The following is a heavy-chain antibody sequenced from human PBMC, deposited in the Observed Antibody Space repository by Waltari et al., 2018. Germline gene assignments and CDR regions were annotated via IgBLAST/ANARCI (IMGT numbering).Heavy chain of an antibody. D-gene: IGHD6-13*01. Sequence: EVQLVESGGGLVQPGGSLRLRWEASGVTFGTYSMNWVRQAPGKGLAWVSYISVSSSTIYYADSVKGRFTISRDNAKNSLFLQMNSLRAEDTAVYYCARGLKQQQLVYIWGQGTLVTVSS. CDR3: ARGLKQQQLVYI. J-gene: IGHJ4*02. CDR1: GVTFGTYS. V-gene: IGHV3-48*04. CDR2: ISVSSSTI.